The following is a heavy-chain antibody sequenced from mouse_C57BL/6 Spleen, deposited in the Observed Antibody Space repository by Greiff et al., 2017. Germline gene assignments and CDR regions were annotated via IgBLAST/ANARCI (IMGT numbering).Heavy chain of an antibody. J-gene: IGHJ3*01. Sequence: EVHLVESGGGLVKPGGSLKLSCAASGFTFSSYAMSWVRQTPEKRLEWVATISAGGSYTYYTDNVKGRFTLSRDNAKNNRYLQLSHLKSEDTTMYDGARDYDYDGAYWGQGTRVTVAA. CDR2: ISAGGSYT. CDR3: ARDYDYDGAY. CDR1: GFTFSSYA. D-gene: IGHD2-4*01. V-gene: IGHV5-4*01.